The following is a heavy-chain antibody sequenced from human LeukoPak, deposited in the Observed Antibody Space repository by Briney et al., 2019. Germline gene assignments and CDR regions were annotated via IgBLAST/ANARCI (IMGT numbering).Heavy chain of an antibody. CDR1: GFSFSSYW. CDR2: INNGGSDK. Sequence: SGGSLRLSCTSSGFSFSSYWMTWVRQAPGKGLESVANINNGGSDKHYVDSVRGRFTISRDNDKNSLYLEMNSLRAEDTAVYYCARRVISGVVIPSHAFDIWGQGTMVTVSS. CDR3: ARRVISGVVIPSHAFDI. V-gene: IGHV3-7*01. J-gene: IGHJ3*02. D-gene: IGHD3-3*01.